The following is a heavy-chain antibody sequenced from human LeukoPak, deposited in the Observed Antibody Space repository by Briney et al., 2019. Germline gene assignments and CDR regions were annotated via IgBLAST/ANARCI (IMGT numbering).Heavy chain of an antibody. CDR1: GYTFTNYA. J-gene: IGHJ4*02. CDR3: APTKWLVPLDS. D-gene: IGHD6-19*01. CDR2: ISTHNGDT. Sequence: ASVKVSCKASGYTFTNYAINWVRQAPGQELEWMGWISTHNGDTNYAQKFLGRVTMTTDTSANTAYMDLRSLRSDDTAVYYCAPTKWLVPLDSWGQGTLVTVSS. V-gene: IGHV1-18*01.